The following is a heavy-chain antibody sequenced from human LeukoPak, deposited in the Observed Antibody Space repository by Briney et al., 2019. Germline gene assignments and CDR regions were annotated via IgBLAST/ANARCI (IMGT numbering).Heavy chain of an antibody. V-gene: IGHV1-18*01. Sequence: ASVKVSCKASGYTFTSYDINWARQATGQGLEWMGWISAYNGNTNYAQKLQGRVTMTTDTSTSTAYMELRSLRSDDTAVYYCARPQGGYCSGGSCYSGWFDPWGQGTLVTVSS. D-gene: IGHD2-15*01. CDR3: ARPQGGYCSGGSCYSGWFDP. J-gene: IGHJ5*02. CDR1: GYTFTSYD. CDR2: ISAYNGNT.